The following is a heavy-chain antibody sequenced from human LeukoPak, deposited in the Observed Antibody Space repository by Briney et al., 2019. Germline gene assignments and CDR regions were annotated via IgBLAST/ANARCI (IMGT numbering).Heavy chain of an antibody. J-gene: IGHJ4*02. D-gene: IGHD2-21*02. Sequence: SETLSLTCAVSGGSLRDYFWNWIRQPPGRGLEWLGEISYSGTTNSNPSLRSRVAVSIDTSKNQFSLRLTSVTAADTAVYFCARADVNFPAYTAFFDNWGPGALGTGSA. CDR2: ISYSGTT. V-gene: IGHV4-34*01. CDR3: ARADVNFPAYTAFFDN. CDR1: GGSLRDYF.